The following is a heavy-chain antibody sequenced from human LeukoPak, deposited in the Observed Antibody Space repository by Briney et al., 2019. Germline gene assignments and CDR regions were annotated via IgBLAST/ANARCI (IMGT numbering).Heavy chain of an antibody. V-gene: IGHV4-4*07. CDR1: VGSISGYY. CDR2: IYTSGST. CDR3: ARFYGAKGQFDY. J-gene: IGHJ4*02. Sequence: SETLSLTCTVSVGSISGYYWSWIRQPAGKGLEWIGRIYTSGSTNYNPSLKSRVTMSVDTSKNHISLKLSPVTAADTAVYYCARFYGAKGQFDYWGQGTLVTVSS. D-gene: IGHD4-17*01.